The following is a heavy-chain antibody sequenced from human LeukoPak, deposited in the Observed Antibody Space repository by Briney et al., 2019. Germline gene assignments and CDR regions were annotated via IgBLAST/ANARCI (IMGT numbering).Heavy chain of an antibody. Sequence: GASVKVSCKASGYTFTSYGISWVRQAPGQGLEWMGWISAYNGNTNYAQKLQGRVTMTTGTSTSTAYMELRSLRSDDTAVYYCARDQTRLRFLEWTRDYYYYGMDVWGQGTTVTVSS. V-gene: IGHV1-18*01. CDR2: ISAYNGNT. CDR3: ARDQTRLRFLEWTRDYYYYGMDV. D-gene: IGHD3-3*01. J-gene: IGHJ6*02. CDR1: GYTFTSYG.